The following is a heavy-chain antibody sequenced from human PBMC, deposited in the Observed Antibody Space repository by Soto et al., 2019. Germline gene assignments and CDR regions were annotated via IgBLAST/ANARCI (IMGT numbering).Heavy chain of an antibody. V-gene: IGHV3-48*02. Sequence: EVQLVESGGGLVQPGGSLRLSCAASGFTFSDYSMDWVRQAPGKGLEWVSYISSSSSTIYYADSVKGRFTISRDNAKNSLYLQMNSRSDEDTAVYYCARDAGSWGYWGQGTLVTVSS. CDR1: GFTFSDYS. D-gene: IGHD3-10*01. CDR2: ISSSSSTI. CDR3: ARDAGSWGY. J-gene: IGHJ4*02.